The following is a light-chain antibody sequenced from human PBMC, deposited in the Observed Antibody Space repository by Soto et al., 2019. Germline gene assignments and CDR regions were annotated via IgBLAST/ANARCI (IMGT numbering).Light chain of an antibody. J-gene: IGKJ4*01. V-gene: IGKV3-15*01. CDR3: QHYNTWPLT. CDR1: QSVRSN. Sequence: EIVLTQSRGTLSLSPGERVTLSCRASQSVRSNLAWYQQVPGQVPRLLIYDTSTRAAGIPARFSGSGSDTEFALTISSLQSEDFAVYYCQHYNTWPLTFGGGTKVDI. CDR2: DTS.